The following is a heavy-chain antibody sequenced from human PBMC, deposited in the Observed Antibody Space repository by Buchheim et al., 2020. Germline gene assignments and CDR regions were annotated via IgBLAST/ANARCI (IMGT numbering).Heavy chain of an antibody. J-gene: IGHJ4*02. D-gene: IGHD6-13*01. CDR1: GFTFSSFW. V-gene: IGHV3-74*01. CDR3: ARGGSTYVDS. CDR2: IHSEGSVT. Sequence: EVQPVESGGGLVQPGGSLRLSCAASGFTFSSFWMHWVRHAPGKGLVWVSRIHSEGSVTSYADSVKGRFNISRDNAKDTLYLQMNSLRAEDTAIYYCARGGSTYVDSWGQGTL.